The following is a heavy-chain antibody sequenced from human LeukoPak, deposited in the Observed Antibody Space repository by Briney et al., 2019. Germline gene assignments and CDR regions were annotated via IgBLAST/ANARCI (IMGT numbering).Heavy chain of an antibody. CDR1: GFTFSGYW. CDR3: ARSANYFDTSGQDY. Sequence: PGGSLRLSCTASGFTFSGYWMHWVRQAPGKGLEWVSRTNRDDSDTSYADSVKGRFTISRDKAKSTLYLQMNSLRVGDTAVYYCARSANYFDTSGQDYWGQGTLVTVSS. CDR2: TNRDDSDT. D-gene: IGHD3-22*01. J-gene: IGHJ4*02. V-gene: IGHV3-74*01.